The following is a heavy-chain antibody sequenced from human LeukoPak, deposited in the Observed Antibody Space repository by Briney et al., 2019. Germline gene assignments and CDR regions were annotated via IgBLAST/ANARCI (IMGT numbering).Heavy chain of an antibody. CDR2: ISGSDSST. D-gene: IGHD6-19*01. CDR1: GFTFSSYA. J-gene: IGHJ4*02. V-gene: IGHV3-23*01. Sequence: PGGSLRLSCAASGFTFSSYAMSWVRQAPGEGLEWVSSISGSDSSTHYADSVKGRFTVSRDNSKNTLYLQMSSLRAEDTALYYCAKQRRQWLVHSIDYWGQGTLVTVSS. CDR3: AKQRRQWLVHSIDY.